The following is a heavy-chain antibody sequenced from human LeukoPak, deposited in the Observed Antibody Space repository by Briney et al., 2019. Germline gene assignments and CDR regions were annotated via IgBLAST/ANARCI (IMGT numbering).Heavy chain of an antibody. CDR1: GGSISSYY. CDR3: ARDRTVTTKYYYYYGMDV. Sequence: PSKTLSLTCTVSGGSISSYYWSWIRQPAGKGLEWIGRIYTSGSTNNNLSLKSRVTMSVDTSKNQFSLKLSSVTAADTAVYYCARDRTVTTKYYYYYGMDVWGQGTTVTVSS. D-gene: IGHD4-17*01. J-gene: IGHJ6*02. V-gene: IGHV4-4*07. CDR2: IYTSGST.